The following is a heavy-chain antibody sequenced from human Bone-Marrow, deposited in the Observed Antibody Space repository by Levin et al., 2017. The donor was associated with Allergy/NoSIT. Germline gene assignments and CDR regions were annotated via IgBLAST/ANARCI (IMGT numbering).Heavy chain of an antibody. CDR1: GAPINSGTHY. J-gene: IGHJ6*03. D-gene: IGHD3-10*01. CDR3: ARDMGFALVRVHYFMDV. CDR2: IYTGGNT. V-gene: IGHV4-61*09. Sequence: NSSETLSLTCTVSGAPINSGTHYWSWVRQPAGKGLEWLGHIYTGGNTHYSPSLKSRVAISLDTSKNQISLNLSSVTAADTAVYYCARDMGFALVRVHYFMDVWGKGTTVTVSS.